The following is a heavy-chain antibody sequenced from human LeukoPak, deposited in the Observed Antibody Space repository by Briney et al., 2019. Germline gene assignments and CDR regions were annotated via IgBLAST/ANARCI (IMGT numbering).Heavy chain of an antibody. CDR3: ARWTGDWDRDPETYFDY. J-gene: IGHJ4*02. CDR2: IYTSGST. Sequence: SETLSLTCTVSGDSISSGTYYWSWIRQPAGKGLEWIGRIYTSGSTNYNPSLKSRVTISVDTSKNQFSLKLSSVTAADTAVYYCARWTGDWDRDPETYFDYWGQGTLVTVSS. V-gene: IGHV4-61*02. D-gene: IGHD3-9*01. CDR1: GDSISSGTYY.